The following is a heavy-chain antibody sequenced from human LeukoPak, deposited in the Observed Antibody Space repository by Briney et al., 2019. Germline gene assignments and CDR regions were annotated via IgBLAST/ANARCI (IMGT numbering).Heavy chain of an antibody. D-gene: IGHD6-19*01. Sequence: GGSLRLSCAASGFTFSDYYMTWIRQTPGKGLEWGSYTIMTGTTIYYADSVKGRFTTSRDNANNSLDLQMNSLRAEDTAVYYCARDKSSGWYTLYYFDYWGQGTLVTVSS. CDR1: GFTFSDYY. CDR3: ARDKSSGWYTLYYFDY. CDR2: TIMTGTTI. V-gene: IGHV3-11*04. J-gene: IGHJ4*02.